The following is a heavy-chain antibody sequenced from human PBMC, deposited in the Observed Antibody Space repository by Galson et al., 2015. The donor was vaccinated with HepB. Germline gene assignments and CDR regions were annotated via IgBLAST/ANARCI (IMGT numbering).Heavy chain of an antibody. D-gene: IGHD2-21*02. V-gene: IGHV3-23*01. CDR3: AKDCCGDSFFDY. CDR1: GIAFRDYG. Sequence: SLRLSCAASGIAFRDYGMSWVRQSPERGLEWVSTVAAIGTTTHYADSVRGRFTISRDNSRHTVSLQMNSLRVEDTAIYYCAKDCCGDSFFDYWGHGTLVIVS. CDR2: VAAIGTTT. J-gene: IGHJ4*01.